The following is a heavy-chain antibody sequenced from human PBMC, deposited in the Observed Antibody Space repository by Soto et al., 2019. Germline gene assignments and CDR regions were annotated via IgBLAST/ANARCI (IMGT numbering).Heavy chain of an antibody. CDR1: GFSFSSSW. D-gene: IGHD6-19*01. CDR3: ARGPTGWYGYDY. CDR2: TNSDGSTT. J-gene: IGHJ4*02. V-gene: IGHV3-74*01. Sequence: EVQLVESGGGLIQPGGSLRLSCAASGFSFSSSWMHWVRQAPGKGLVWVSRTNSDGSTTNYEDSVKGRFTISRDNAKNTLYLQMNSLRAEDTAVYYCARGPTGWYGYDYWGQGTLVTVSS.